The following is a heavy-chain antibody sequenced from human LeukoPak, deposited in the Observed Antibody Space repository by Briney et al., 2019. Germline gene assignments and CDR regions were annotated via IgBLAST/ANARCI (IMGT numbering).Heavy chain of an antibody. CDR2: ISAYNGNT. D-gene: IGHD5-24*01. V-gene: IGHV1-18*01. CDR3: ARAASRDGYNDY. Sequence: ASVKVSCKASGYTFTSYGISWVRQAPGQGLEWMGWISAYNGNTNYAQKLQGRVTMTTDTSTSTAYMELRSLRPDDTAVYYCARAASRDGYNDYWGQGTLVTVSS. CDR1: GYTFTSYG. J-gene: IGHJ4*02.